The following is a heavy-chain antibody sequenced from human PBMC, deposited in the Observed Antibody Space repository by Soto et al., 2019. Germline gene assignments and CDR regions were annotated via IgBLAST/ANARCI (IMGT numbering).Heavy chain of an antibody. J-gene: IGHJ6*02. D-gene: IGHD3-10*01. CDR2: IYYSGST. Sequence: SDTLSLTCTVSGGSISSGDYYWSWIRQPPGKGLEWIGYIYYSGSTYYNPSLKSRVTISVDTSKNQFSLKLSSVTAADTAVYYCARVNYYGSGSYGYYYYSMDVWGQGTTVTVSS. CDR1: GGSISSGDYY. CDR3: ARVNYYGSGSYGYYYYSMDV. V-gene: IGHV4-30-4*02.